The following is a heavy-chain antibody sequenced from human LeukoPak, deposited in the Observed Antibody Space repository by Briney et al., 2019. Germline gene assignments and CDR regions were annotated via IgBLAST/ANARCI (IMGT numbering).Heavy chain of an antibody. CDR2: IIPIFGTA. D-gene: IGHD3-22*01. CDR1: VGTFSSYG. Sequence: SVKVSCKASVGTFSSYGISWVRQPPGQGLEWMGRIIPIFGTANYAQKFQGRVTITTDESTSTAYMELSSLRSEETAVYYCARDDSSGYYYLGYWGQGTLVTVSS. V-gene: IGHV1-69*05. J-gene: IGHJ4*02. CDR3: ARDDSSGYYYLGY.